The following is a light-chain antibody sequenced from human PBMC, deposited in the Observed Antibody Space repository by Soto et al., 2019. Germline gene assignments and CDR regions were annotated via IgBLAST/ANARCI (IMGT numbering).Light chain of an antibody. Sequence: IRMTQNPSTLCGRVGERDTHTCRASQTISSWLAWYQQKPGKAPKLLIYKASTLKSGVPSRFSGSGSGTEFTLTISSLQPDDFATYYCQDYNSYSEAFGQGTKLDIK. CDR1: QTISSW. CDR2: KAS. CDR3: QDYNSYSEA. J-gene: IGKJ1*01. V-gene: IGKV1-5*03.